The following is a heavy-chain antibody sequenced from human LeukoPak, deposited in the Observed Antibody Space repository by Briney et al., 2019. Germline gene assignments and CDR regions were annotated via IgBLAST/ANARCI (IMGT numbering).Heavy chain of an antibody. V-gene: IGHV3-23*01. CDR2: ISGSGDST. CDR3: AKGLSTYGSKHFDC. D-gene: IGHD4/OR15-4a*01. Sequence: PRGSPRLSSAASLFTSTVYAITSGRQAPGKGLEWVSTISGSGDSTYYADSVKGRFTISRENSKNTLFLQVNSLRTEDTAVNYCAKGLSTYGSKHFDCWGQGTLVTVSS. CDR1: LFTSTVYA. J-gene: IGHJ4*02.